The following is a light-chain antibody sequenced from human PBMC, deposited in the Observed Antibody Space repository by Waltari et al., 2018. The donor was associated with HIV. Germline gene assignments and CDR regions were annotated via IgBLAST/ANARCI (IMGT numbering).Light chain of an antibody. V-gene: IGLV2-14*01. CDR2: EVS. Sequence: QSALTQPASVSGSPGPSITISCTGTISEVGGYDFVSWYQLHPVQAPKLMFYEVSNRPSGFSNRFSGSKSGTTASLTISGLQAEDEADYYCAAWDDSLSGPYVFGTGTKVTVL. CDR1: ISEVGGYDF. J-gene: IGLJ1*01. CDR3: AAWDDSLSGPYV.